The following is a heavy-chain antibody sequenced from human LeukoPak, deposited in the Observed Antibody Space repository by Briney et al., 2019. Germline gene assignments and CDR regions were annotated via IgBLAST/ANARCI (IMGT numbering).Heavy chain of an antibody. D-gene: IGHD5-18*01. CDR3: AKDRSFSYGPFDY. Sequence: GGSLRLSCAASGFTFSSYAMSWVRQAPGKGLEWVSAISGSGGSTYYADSVKGRLTISRDNSKNTLYLQMNSLRAEDTAVYYCAKDRSFSYGPFDYWGQGTLVTVSS. CDR2: ISGSGGST. J-gene: IGHJ4*02. CDR1: GFTFSSYA. V-gene: IGHV3-23*01.